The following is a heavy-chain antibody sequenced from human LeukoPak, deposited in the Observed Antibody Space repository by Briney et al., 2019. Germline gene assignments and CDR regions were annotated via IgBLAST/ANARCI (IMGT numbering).Heavy chain of an antibody. CDR3: AKSGNYYGSTSR. V-gene: IGHV4-31*02. CDR1: GGSISSGGYY. Sequence: SQTLSLTCTVSGGSISSGGYYWSWIRQHPGKGLEWIGYSYYSGSTNYNPSLKSRVTISLDTSKNQFSLKLTSVTAADTAVYYCAKSGNYYGSTSRWGQGTLVTVSP. J-gene: IGHJ4*02. D-gene: IGHD3-10*01. CDR2: SYYSGST.